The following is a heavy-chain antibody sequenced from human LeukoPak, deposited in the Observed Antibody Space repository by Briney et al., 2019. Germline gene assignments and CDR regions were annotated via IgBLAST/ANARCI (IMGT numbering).Heavy chain of an antibody. J-gene: IGHJ6*03. V-gene: IGHV3-11*01. CDR3: AKAGGATYYYYYHMDV. D-gene: IGHD1-26*01. Sequence: DSVKGRFTISRDNAKKSLYLQMNSLRVEDTAVYYCAKAGGATYYYYYHMDVWGKGTTVTVSS.